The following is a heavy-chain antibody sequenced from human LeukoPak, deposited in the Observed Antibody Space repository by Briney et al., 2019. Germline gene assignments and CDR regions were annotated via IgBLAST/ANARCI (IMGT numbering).Heavy chain of an antibody. CDR2: ISAYKGNT. CDR1: GYIFTNYG. D-gene: IGHD6-19*01. Sequence: ASVKVSCKASGYIFTNYGISWVRQAPGQGLEWMGWISAYKGNTKYAQKFQGRVTLTTDTSTSTVYMELRSLRSDDTAVYYCARDPGSFLSSSGWLNWFDPWGQGTLVTVSS. J-gene: IGHJ5*02. V-gene: IGHV1-18*01. CDR3: ARDPGSFLSSSGWLNWFDP.